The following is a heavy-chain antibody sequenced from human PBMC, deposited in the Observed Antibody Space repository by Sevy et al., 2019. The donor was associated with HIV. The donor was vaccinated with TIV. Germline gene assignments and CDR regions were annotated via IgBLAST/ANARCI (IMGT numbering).Heavy chain of an antibody. D-gene: IGHD2-2*01. J-gene: IGHJ3*02. CDR3: ARGLLYPDALDI. CDR1: GFTVSSNY. Sequence: GGSLRLSCAASGFTVSSNYMSSVHQAPGKGLEWVSVIYSDGSTYYADSVKGRFTISRDNSKNTLYFEMNSLRGEDTAVYYCARGLLYPDALDIWGQGTMVTVSS. CDR2: IYSDGST. V-gene: IGHV3-53*01.